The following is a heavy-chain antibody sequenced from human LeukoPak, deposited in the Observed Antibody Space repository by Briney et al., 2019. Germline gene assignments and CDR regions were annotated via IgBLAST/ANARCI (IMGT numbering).Heavy chain of an antibody. CDR3: ARVFNGGWFDP. CDR1: GGSISSSSYY. CDR2: IYYSGST. Sequence: SETLSLTCTVSGGSISSSSYYWGWIRQPPGKGLEWIGSIYYSGSTYYNPSLKSRVTISVDTSKNQFSLKLSSVTAADTAVYYCARVFNGGWFDPWGQGTLVTVSS. V-gene: IGHV4-39*07. J-gene: IGHJ5*02. D-gene: IGHD3-10*01.